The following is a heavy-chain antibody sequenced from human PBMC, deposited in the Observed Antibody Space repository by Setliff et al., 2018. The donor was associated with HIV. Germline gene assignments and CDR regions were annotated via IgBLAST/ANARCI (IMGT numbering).Heavy chain of an antibody. V-gene: IGHV1-69*13. D-gene: IGHD3-22*01. CDR2: IIPIFGTA. J-gene: IGHJ1*01. CDR3: ARGADASGYFYREYFQH. CDR1: GDTLSSYA. Sequence: SVKVSCKTSGDTLSSYAITWVRQAPGQGLEWMGRIIPIFGTADYAQKFQGRVTLTADESATTVYMEMSGLTSEDTAIYYCARGADASGYFYREYFQHWGQGTLVTVSS.